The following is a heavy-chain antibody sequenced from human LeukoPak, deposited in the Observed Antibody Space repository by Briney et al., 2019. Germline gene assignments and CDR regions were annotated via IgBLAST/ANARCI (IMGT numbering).Heavy chain of an antibody. CDR2: INHSGST. CDR1: GGSFSGYY. Sequence: SETLSLTCAVYGGSFSGYYWSWIRQPPVKGLEWIGEINHSGSTNYNPSLKSRVTMSVDTSKNQFSLKLSSVTAADTAVYYCARTHDYGDFYYFDYWGQGTLVTVSS. D-gene: IGHD4-17*01. V-gene: IGHV4-34*01. CDR3: ARTHDYGDFYYFDY. J-gene: IGHJ4*02.